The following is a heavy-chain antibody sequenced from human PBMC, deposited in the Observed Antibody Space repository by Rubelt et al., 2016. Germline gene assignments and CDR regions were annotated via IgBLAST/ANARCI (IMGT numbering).Heavy chain of an antibody. V-gene: IGHV4-39*01. CDR1: GDSISSGSHY. CDR3: ARHFTMTLVWAENWYFDL. D-gene: IGHD3-22*01. Sequence: QVQLQESGPGLVKPSQTLSLTCTVSGDSISSGSHYWGWIRQPPGKGLEWIGSIYYSGSTYYNPSLKSRVTISVDTSKNQFSLKLSSVTAADTAVYYCARHFTMTLVWAENWYFDLWGRGTLVTVSS. CDR2: IYYSGST. J-gene: IGHJ2*01.